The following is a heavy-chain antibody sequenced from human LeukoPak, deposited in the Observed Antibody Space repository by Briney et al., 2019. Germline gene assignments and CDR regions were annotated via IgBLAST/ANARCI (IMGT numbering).Heavy chain of an antibody. V-gene: IGHV3-23*01. CDR2: ISASGDVT. J-gene: IGHJ3*02. CDR1: RFSFSAYP. Sequence: GGSLRLSCAASRFSFSAYPMGWVRRAPGKGLEWVSGISASGDVTFHADPVKGRFTISRDNSRNTLYLQMNSLRAEDTAEYYCAKSLLTTASGTGRAFDIWGQGTMVTVSS. D-gene: IGHD1-26*01. CDR3: AKSLLTTASGTGRAFDI.